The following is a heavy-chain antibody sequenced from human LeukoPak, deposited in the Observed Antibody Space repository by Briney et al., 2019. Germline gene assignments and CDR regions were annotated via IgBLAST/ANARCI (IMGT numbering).Heavy chain of an antibody. J-gene: IGHJ4*02. CDR2: IYWSDDK. CDR3: VHRIRGYYFDY. V-gene: IGHV2-5*01. CDR1: GFSLSTSGVG. Sequence: SGPTLVKPTQTLTLTCTFSGFSLSTSGVGVGWIRQPPGKALEWLALIYWSDDKRYSPSLKNRLTITKDTSKNQVVLTMTNMDPVDTATYYCVHRIRGYYFDYWGQGTLVTISS.